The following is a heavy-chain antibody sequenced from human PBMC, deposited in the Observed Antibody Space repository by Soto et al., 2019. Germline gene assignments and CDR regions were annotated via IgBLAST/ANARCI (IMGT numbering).Heavy chain of an antibody. Sequence: QVQLQESGPGLVKPSETLSLTCTVSGGSISSYYWSWIRQPPGKGLEWIGYIYYSGSTNYNPSLKSRVTISVDTSKNQFALKLSSVTAADTAVYYCARVESAYSSSWYDYYYGMDVWGQGTTVTVSS. D-gene: IGHD6-13*01. V-gene: IGHV4-59*01. CDR2: IYYSGST. J-gene: IGHJ6*02. CDR3: ARVESAYSSSWYDYYYGMDV. CDR1: GGSISSYY.